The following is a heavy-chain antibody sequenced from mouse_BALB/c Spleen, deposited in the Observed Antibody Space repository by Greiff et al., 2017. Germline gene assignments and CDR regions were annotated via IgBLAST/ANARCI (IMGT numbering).Heavy chain of an antibody. D-gene: IGHD1-1*01. J-gene: IGHJ2*01. CDR2: IDPENGDT. CDR1: GFNIKDYY. V-gene: IGHV14-4*02. Sequence: VQLKQSGAELVRSGASVKLSCTASGFNIKDYYMHWVKQRPEQGLEWIGWIDPENGDTEYAPKFQGKATMTADTSSNTAYLQLSSLTSEDTAVYYCNADSHITTVPFDYWGQGTTLTVSS. CDR3: NADSHITTVPFDY.